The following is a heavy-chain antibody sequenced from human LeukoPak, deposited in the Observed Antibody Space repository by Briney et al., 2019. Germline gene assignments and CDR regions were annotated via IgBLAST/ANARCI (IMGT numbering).Heavy chain of an antibody. CDR3: ARLVVVAALDI. CDR1: GGSISSYY. D-gene: IGHD2-15*01. CDR2: IYYSGST. V-gene: IGHV4-59*01. Sequence: SETLSLTCTVSGGSISSYYWSWIRQPPGKGLEWIGYIYYSGSTNYNPSLKSRVTISVDTSKNQFSLKLSSVTAADAAVYYCARLVVVAALDIWGQGTMVTVSS. J-gene: IGHJ3*02.